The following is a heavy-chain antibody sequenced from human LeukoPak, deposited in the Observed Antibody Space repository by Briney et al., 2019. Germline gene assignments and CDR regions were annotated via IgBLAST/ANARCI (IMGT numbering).Heavy chain of an antibody. V-gene: IGHV3-7*01. D-gene: IGHD6-19*01. CDR2: IKEDGSEN. CDR1: GFTFNYYW. CDR3: ARESSGRNRFPNYYYYMDV. Sequence: GGCLRLSCVASGFTFNYYWMSWVRQAPGKGLEWVANIKEDGSENYSVDSVKGRFTISRDNAKNSLYLQMNSLRAEDAAVYYCARESSGRNRFPNYYYYMDVWGTGTTVTISS. J-gene: IGHJ6*03.